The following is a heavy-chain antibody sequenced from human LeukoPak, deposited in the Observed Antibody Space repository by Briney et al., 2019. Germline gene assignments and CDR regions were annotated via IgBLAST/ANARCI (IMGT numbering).Heavy chain of an antibody. J-gene: IGHJ4*02. Sequence: PGGSLRLSCAASGFTFSSYAMSWVRQAPGKGLEWVSAISGSGGSTYYADSVKGRFTISRDNSKNTLYLQMNSLRAEDTAVYYCARGVFAGITGTTNYWGQGTLVTVSS. CDR2: ISGSGGST. V-gene: IGHV3-23*01. D-gene: IGHD1-7*01. CDR1: GFTFSSYA. CDR3: ARGVFAGITGTTNY.